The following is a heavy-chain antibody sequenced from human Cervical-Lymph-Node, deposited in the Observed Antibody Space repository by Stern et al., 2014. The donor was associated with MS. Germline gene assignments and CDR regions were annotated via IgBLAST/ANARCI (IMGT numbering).Heavy chain of an antibody. D-gene: IGHD3-22*01. J-gene: IGHJ3*02. V-gene: IGHV1-58*01. CDR1: GFTFTSSA. CDR3: AAKRDYYDSSGTDAFDI. CDR2: IVVGSGNT. Sequence: VQLVQSGPEVKKPWTSVKVSCKASGFTFTSSAVQWVRQARGQRLGWIGWIVVGSGNTNYAQKFQERVTITRDMSTSTADMELSSLRFEDTAVYYCAAKRDYYDSSGTDAFDIWGQGTMVTVSS.